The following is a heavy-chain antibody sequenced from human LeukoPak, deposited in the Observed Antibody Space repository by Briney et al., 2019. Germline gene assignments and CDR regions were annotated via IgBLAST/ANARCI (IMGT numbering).Heavy chain of an antibody. D-gene: IGHD2-15*01. CDR2: INPNSGGT. Sequence: ASVKVSCKASGYTFTGYYMHWVRQAPGQGLEWMGWINPNSGGTNYAQKFQGRVTMTRDTSISTAYMGLSRLRSDDTAVYYCASRPEGYCSGGSCYSGNWFDPWGQGTLVTVSS. CDR1: GYTFTGYY. V-gene: IGHV1-2*02. CDR3: ASRPEGYCSGGSCYSGNWFDP. J-gene: IGHJ5*02.